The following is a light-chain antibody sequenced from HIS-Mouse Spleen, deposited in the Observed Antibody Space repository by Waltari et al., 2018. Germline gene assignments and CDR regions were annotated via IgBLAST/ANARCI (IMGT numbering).Light chain of an antibody. CDR1: SSDFGGYNY. J-gene: IGLJ3*02. CDR2: DVS. CDR3: CSYAGSYTPWV. Sequence: QSALTQPRSVSGSPGPSVTLTCTGTSSDFGGYNYVSWYQQHPGKAPKLMIYDVSKRPSGVPDRFSVSKSGNTASLTISGLQAEDEADYYCCSYAGSYTPWVFGGGTKLTVL. V-gene: IGLV2-11*01.